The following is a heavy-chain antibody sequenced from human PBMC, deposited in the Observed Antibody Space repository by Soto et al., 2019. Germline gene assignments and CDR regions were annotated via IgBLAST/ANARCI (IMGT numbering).Heavy chain of an antibody. CDR1: GFRFSTYS. J-gene: IGHJ6*02. CDR2: ISSRGDT. CDR3: AREETDWPLAYGLDV. D-gene: IGHD3-9*01. V-gene: IGHV3-21*01. Sequence: GSRILYWASSGFRFSTYSMNLGRQAPGKRLEWVSSISSRGDTYYADSVKGRFTISRDNAKNSVSLQMDSLRAEDAAVYYCAREETDWPLAYGLDVWGQGTTVTVSS.